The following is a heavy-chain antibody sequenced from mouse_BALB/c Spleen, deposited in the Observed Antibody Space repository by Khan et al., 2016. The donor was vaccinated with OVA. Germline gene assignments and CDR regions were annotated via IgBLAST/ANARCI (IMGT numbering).Heavy chain of an antibody. CDR1: GYTFTNYV. J-gene: IGHJ2*01. D-gene: IGHD2-1*01. V-gene: IGHV9-3-1*01. Sequence: QIQLVQSGPELKKPGETVKISCKASGYTFTNYVMNWVKQAPGKGLKWMGWKNTYTGEPTYSDDFKGRFAFSLETSASTAYLQINNLKNEDTATYFCARGNRDFDYWGQGTTLTVSA. CDR2: KNTYTGEP. CDR3: ARGNRDFDY.